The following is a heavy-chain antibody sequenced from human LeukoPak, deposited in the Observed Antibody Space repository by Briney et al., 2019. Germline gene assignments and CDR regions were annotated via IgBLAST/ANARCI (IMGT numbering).Heavy chain of an antibody. Sequence: GGSLRLSCEASGFTFNTYSMNWARQAPGKGLEWVSSIDSSGGYMFYADSVMGRFTISRDNSKTTLYLQMNSLRAEDTAVYYCAKENWVYNWKYDSSGSGINYWGQGTRVTVSS. V-gene: IGHV3-21*04. J-gene: IGHJ4*02. CDR2: IDSSGGYM. D-gene: IGHD3-22*01. CDR1: GFTFNTYS. CDR3: AKENWVYNWKYDSSGSGINY.